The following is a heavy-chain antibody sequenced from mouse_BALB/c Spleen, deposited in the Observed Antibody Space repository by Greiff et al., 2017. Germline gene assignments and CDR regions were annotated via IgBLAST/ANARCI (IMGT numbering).Heavy chain of an antibody. CDR2: IYPGDGDT. Sequence: VKVVESGAELVRPGSSVKISCKASGYAFSSYWMNWVKQRPGQGLEWIGQIYPGDGDTNYNGKFKGKATLTADKSSSTAYMQLSSLTSEDSAVYFCARGGLYWGQGTTLTVSS. V-gene: IGHV1-80*01. CDR1: GYAFSSYW. CDR3: ARGGLY. J-gene: IGHJ2*01.